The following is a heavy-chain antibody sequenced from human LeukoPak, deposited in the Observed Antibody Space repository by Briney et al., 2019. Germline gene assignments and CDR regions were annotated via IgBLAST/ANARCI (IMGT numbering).Heavy chain of an antibody. Sequence: GSLRLSCAASGFTFSSYGMHWVRQAPGKGLEWVAVIWYDGSNKYYADSVKGRFTISRDNSKNTLYLQMNSLRAEDTAVYYCARDQGAQDIVVVPAAAPDYYYYGMDVWGQGTTVTVSS. CDR1: GFTFSSYG. V-gene: IGHV3-33*01. CDR3: ARDQGAQDIVVVPAAAPDYYYYGMDV. CDR2: IWYDGSNK. D-gene: IGHD2-2*01. J-gene: IGHJ6*02.